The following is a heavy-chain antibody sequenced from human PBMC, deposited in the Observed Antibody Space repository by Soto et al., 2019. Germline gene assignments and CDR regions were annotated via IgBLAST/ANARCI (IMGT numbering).Heavy chain of an antibody. CDR2: INPKSGGT. CDR1: GYTFTAYY. CDR3: ARDPREGRDYESGGYYYTGGNWFDP. Sequence: GASVKVSCKASGYTFTAYYMHWVRQAPGQGLEWMGWINPKSGGTNYAPKFQGRVSMTRDTSISTAHMELSGPRSDDTAMYYCARDPREGRDYESGGYYYTGGNWFDPWGRGTLVTVSS. D-gene: IGHD3-22*01. V-gene: IGHV1-2*02. J-gene: IGHJ5*02.